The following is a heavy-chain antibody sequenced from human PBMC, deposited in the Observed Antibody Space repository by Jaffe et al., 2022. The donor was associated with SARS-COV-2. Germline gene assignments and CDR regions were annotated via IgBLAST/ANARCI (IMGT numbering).Heavy chain of an antibody. D-gene: IGHD2-8*01. CDR3: ARGSCTNARCSRGWLDP. Sequence: HLQLQESGPGLVKPSETLSLTCTVSGGSISSGNYYWGWIRQPPGKRLECVGSVSYSGSTYSNPSLESRVTISLDTSKNQFSLKLTSVTAADTAVYFCARGSCTNARCSRGWLDPWGQGTLVTVSS. J-gene: IGHJ5*02. V-gene: IGHV4-39*01. CDR2: VSYSGST. CDR1: GGSISSGNYY.